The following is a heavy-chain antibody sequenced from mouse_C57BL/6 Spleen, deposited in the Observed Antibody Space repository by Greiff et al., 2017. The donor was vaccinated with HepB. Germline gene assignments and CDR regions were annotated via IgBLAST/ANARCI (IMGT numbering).Heavy chain of an antibody. CDR2: ISSGGDYI. Sequence: EVQGVESGEGLVKPGGSLKLSCAASGFTFSSYAMSWVRQTPEKRLEWVAYISSGGDYIYYADTVKGRFTISRDNARNTLYLQMSSLKSEDTAMYYCTREGIYYYGSEFAYWGQGTLVTVSA. V-gene: IGHV5-9-1*02. CDR3: TREGIYYYGSEFAY. D-gene: IGHD1-1*01. J-gene: IGHJ3*01. CDR1: GFTFSSYA.